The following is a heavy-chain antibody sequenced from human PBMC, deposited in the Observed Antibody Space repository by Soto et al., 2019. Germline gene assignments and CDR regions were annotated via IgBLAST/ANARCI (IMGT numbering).Heavy chain of an antibody. Sequence: QVQLVESGGGLVKPGGSLRLSCEAPGFSFSEFYRSWIRQAPGEGPEWLSYINPISGYKHYAGSVKGRFTISRDNAKNSLFLEMNSLRVEDTAVYYCARDRSGSYSRSDAFDVWGHGTTVTVSS. J-gene: IGHJ3*01. V-gene: IGHV3-11*05. CDR1: GFSFSEFY. CDR3: ARDRSGSYSRSDAFDV. D-gene: IGHD1-26*01. CDR2: INPISGYK.